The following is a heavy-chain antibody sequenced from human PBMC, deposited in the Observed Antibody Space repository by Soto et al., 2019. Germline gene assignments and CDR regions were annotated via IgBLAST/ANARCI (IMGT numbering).Heavy chain of an antibody. D-gene: IGHD1-7*01. J-gene: IGHJ6*02. V-gene: IGHV4-39*01. CDR3: ARGPWNWNSRRSLFSMDV. CDR1: DGSMNSDSSY. Sequence: PSETLSLTCRVSDGSMNSDSSYWGWIRQPPGKGLEWIGVINHSGSTYHNLSLKGRVTMSVDASRNQFSLKLTSMTAADTAVYYCARGPWNWNSRRSLFSMDVWGQGTTVTVSS. CDR2: INHSGST.